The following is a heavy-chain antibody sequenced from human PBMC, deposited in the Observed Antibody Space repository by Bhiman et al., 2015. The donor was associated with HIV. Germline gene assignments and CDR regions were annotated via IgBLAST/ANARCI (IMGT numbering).Heavy chain of an antibody. CDR1: GFTFSSYA. Sequence: EVQLVESGGALVRPGGSLRLSCAASGFTFSSYAMHWVRQAPGKGLEYVSAISSNGGSTYVKGRFTISRDNSKNTLYLQMGSLRAEDMAVYYCARVAWSNPFLDYWGQGTLVTVSS. D-gene: IGHD2-15*01. CDR2: ISSNGGST. V-gene: IGHV3-64*01. J-gene: IGHJ4*02. CDR3: ARVAWSNPFLDY.